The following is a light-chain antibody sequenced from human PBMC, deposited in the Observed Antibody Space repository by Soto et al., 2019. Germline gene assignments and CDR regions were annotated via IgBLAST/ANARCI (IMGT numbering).Light chain of an antibody. J-gene: IGKJ1*01. CDR1: QTISRS. CDR3: QPTYTTPTWT. V-gene: IGKV1-39*01. CDR2: AAS. Sequence: DIQMTQSPSSLSASVGDRVTIACRASQTISRSLNWYQQKPGKAPKLLIYAASNLQSGVPSRFGGSVSWTDFSLTISSLQREDFATYYCQPTYTTPTWTLGHGTKGEIK.